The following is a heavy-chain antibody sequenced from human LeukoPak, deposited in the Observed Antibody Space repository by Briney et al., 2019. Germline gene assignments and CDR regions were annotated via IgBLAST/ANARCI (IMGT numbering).Heavy chain of an antibody. CDR2: IPYDGSNK. Sequence: GRSLRLSCAASGFTFSSYPMHWVRQAPGKGLEWVAVIPYDGSNKYYADSVKGRFTISRDNSKNTLYLQMNSLRAEDTAVYYCARGYCSGGSCYHDYWGQGILVTVSS. CDR3: ARGYCSGGSCYHDY. D-gene: IGHD2-15*01. CDR1: GFTFSSYP. J-gene: IGHJ4*02. V-gene: IGHV3-30-3*01.